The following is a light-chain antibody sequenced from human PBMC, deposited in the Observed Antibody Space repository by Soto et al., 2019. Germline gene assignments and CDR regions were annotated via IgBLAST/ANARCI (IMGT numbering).Light chain of an antibody. CDR2: DVS. Sequence: QSALTQPASVSGSPGQSITISCTGTSSDVGGYNYVSWYQQHPGKAPKLMIYDVSNRPSGVSNRFSGSKSGNTASLTISGLQAEDEADYYCSSYTSSNTVVFAGGTKLTVL. J-gene: IGLJ2*01. CDR1: SSDVGGYNY. CDR3: SSYTSSNTVV. V-gene: IGLV2-14*01.